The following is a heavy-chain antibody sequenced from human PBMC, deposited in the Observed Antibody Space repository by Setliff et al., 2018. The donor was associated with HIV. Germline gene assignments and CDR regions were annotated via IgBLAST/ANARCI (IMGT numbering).Heavy chain of an antibody. V-gene: IGHV4-38-2*02. CDR2: IYHSGST. CDR1: GYSISSGYC. Sequence: PSETLSLTCTVSGYSISSGYCWGWIRQPPGKGLEWIGSIYHSGSTYYNPSLKSRVTISVDTSKNQFSLKLSSVTAADTAVYYCARTPEPIGIVGARGIDYWGQGTLVTVSS. J-gene: IGHJ4*02. CDR3: ARTPEPIGIVGARGIDY. D-gene: IGHD1-26*01.